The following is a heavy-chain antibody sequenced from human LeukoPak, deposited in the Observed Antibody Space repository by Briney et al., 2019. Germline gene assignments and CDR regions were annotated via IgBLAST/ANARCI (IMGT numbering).Heavy chain of an antibody. J-gene: IGHJ4*02. D-gene: IGHD3-22*01. Sequence: PGGSLRLSCAASGFTFSSYEMHWVRQAPGKGLEWVAFIRYDGSNKYYADSVKGRFTISRDNSKNTLYLQMNSLRAEDTAVYYCAHYYYDSTSYYYFDYWGQGTLVTVSS. CDR1: GFTFSSYE. CDR3: AHYYYDSTSYYYFDY. V-gene: IGHV3-30*02. CDR2: IRYDGSNK.